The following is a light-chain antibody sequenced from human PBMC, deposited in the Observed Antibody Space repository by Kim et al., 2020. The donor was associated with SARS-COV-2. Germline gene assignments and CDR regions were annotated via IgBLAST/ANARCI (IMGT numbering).Light chain of an antibody. CDR2: GAS. J-gene: IGKJ1*01. V-gene: IGKV3-15*01. CDR1: QSVSSN. Sequence: SPGKSATLSCRASQSVSSNLAWYQQKPGQAPRLLIYGASTRATGIPARFSGSGSGTEFTLTISSLQSEDFAVYYCQQYNNWPPWTFGQGTKVEIK. CDR3: QQYNNWPPWT.